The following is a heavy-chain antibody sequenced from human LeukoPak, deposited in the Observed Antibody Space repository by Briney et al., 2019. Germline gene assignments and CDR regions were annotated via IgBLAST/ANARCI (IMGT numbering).Heavy chain of an antibody. Sequence: SETLSLTCTVSGGSISSTSYYWGWIRQPPGKGLEWIGSIYYSGSTYYNPSLKSRVTISVGRSKNQFSLKLSSVTAADTAVYYCASRGDYYGSGSYLWGQGTLVTVSS. CDR2: IYYSGST. J-gene: IGHJ4*02. CDR1: GGSISSTSYY. CDR3: ASRGDYYGSGSYL. V-gene: IGHV4-39*07. D-gene: IGHD3-10*01.